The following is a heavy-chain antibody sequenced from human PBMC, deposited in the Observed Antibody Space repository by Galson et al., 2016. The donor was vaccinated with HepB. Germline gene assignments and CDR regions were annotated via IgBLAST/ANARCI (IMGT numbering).Heavy chain of an antibody. CDR1: GYTFTDYY. V-gene: IGHV1-2*02. D-gene: IGHD3-22*01. Sequence: SVKVSCKASGYTFTDYYMHWVRQAPGQGLEWMGWINPNSGGTESAQKFQGRVTMTRGTYISTAYMELSRLRSDDTAVYYCARVKENYYDASWGQGTLLTVSS. J-gene: IGHJ4*02. CDR2: INPNSGGT. CDR3: ARVKENYYDAS.